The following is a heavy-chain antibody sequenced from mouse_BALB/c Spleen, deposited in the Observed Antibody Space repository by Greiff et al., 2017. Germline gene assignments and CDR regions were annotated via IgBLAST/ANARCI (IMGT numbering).Heavy chain of an antibody. J-gene: IGHJ3*01. D-gene: IGHD2-4*01. CDR1: GFTFSNYW. V-gene: IGHV6-6*02. CDR2: IRLKSNNYAT. Sequence: DVKLVESGGGLVQPGGSMKHSCVASGFTFSNYWMNWVRQSPEKGLEWVAEIRLKSNNYATHYAESVKGRFTISRDDSKSSVYLQMNNLRAEDTGIYYCTRKGITTGFAYWGQGTLVTVSA. CDR3: TRKGITTGFAY.